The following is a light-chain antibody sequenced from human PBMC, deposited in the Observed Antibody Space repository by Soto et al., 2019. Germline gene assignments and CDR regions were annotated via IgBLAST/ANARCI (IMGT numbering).Light chain of an antibody. V-gene: IGKV1-5*03. J-gene: IGKJ1*01. CDR2: KAS. Sequence: DIQITQSPSTLSASVGDRVTITCRAGQSISSWLAWSQQKPGKAPKLLIYKASSLESGVPSRFSGSGSGTEFTLTISSLQPDDFATYYRQQYHSYPWPFGQGTKVDIK. CDR3: QQYHSYPWP. CDR1: QSISSW.